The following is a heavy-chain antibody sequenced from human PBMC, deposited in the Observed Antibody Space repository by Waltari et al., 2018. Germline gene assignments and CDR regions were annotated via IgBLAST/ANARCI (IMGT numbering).Heavy chain of an antibody. Sequence: EVQLVESGGGLIQPGGSLRLSCAASGFTVSSNYMSWVRQAPGKGLEWVSVIYSGGSTYYADSVKGRFTISRDNSKNTLYLQMNSLRAEDTAVYYCAISSSWWHEAFDYWGQGTLVTVSS. D-gene: IGHD6-13*01. J-gene: IGHJ4*02. CDR2: IYSGGST. CDR1: GFTVSSNY. V-gene: IGHV3-53*01. CDR3: AISSSWWHEAFDY.